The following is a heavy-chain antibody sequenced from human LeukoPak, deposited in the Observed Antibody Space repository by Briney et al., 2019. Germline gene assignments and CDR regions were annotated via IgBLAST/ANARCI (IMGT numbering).Heavy chain of an antibody. CDR3: ARDLRRISEY. CDR2: ISSSSSYI. D-gene: IGHD1-14*01. J-gene: IGHJ4*02. Sequence: PGGSLRLSCAASGFTFSSYSMNWVRQAPGKGLEWVSSISSSSSYIYYADSLKGRFTISRDNAKNSLYLQMNSLRADDTAVYYCARDLRRISEYWGQGTLVTVSS. CDR1: GFTFSSYS. V-gene: IGHV3-21*01.